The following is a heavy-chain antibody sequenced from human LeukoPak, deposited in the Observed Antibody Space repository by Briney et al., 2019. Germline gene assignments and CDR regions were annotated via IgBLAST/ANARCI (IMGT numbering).Heavy chain of an antibody. Sequence: PGGSLRLSCAASGFTFSSYSMNWIRQAPGKGLEWVSSIRGSGEFIYYGDSVKGRVTISRDNGKNSLYLQMNSVRPEDMAVYYCARDDSHGYHFFDSWGRGTLVTVSS. D-gene: IGHD3-22*01. V-gene: IGHV3-21*01. CDR3: ARDDSHGYHFFDS. CDR1: GFTFSSYS. CDR2: IRGSGEFI. J-gene: IGHJ4*02.